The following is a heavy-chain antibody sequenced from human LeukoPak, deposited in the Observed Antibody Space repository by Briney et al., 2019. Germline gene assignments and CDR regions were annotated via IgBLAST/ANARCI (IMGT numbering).Heavy chain of an antibody. V-gene: IGHV1-46*01. J-gene: IGHJ4*02. CDR1: GYTFTSYY. D-gene: IGHD3-9*01. CDR2: INPSGGST. Sequence: ASVKVSCKASGYTFTSYYMHWVRQAPGQGLEWMGIINPSGGSTSYAQKFQGRVTMTRDTSTSTVYMELSSLRSEDTAVYYCARGFRRDYYDILTGYSPFDYWGQGTLVTVSS. CDR3: ARGFRRDYYDILTGYSPFDY.